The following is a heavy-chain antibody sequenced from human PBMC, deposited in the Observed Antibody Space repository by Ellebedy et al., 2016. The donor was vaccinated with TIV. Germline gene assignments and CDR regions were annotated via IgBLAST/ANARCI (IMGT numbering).Heavy chain of an antibody. Sequence: SETLSLTCTVSGDSISRSSSYWGWIRQPPGKGLEWIGSIYHGGNTDYNPSLKSRVSISADTSKNQFSLRLSSVTAADTAVYYCARWFGELLYVRWFDPWGQGTLVTVSS. CDR3: ARWFGELLYVRWFDP. CDR1: GDSISRSSSY. V-gene: IGHV4-39*01. CDR2: IYHGGNT. D-gene: IGHD3-10*01. J-gene: IGHJ5*02.